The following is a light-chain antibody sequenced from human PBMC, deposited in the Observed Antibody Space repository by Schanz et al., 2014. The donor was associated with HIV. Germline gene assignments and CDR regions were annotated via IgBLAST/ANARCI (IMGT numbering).Light chain of an antibody. J-gene: IGLJ3*02. CDR1: RSNIGTGFD. CDR3: QSYDSSLSGSWV. CDR2: AND. V-gene: IGLV1-40*01. Sequence: QSVLTQPPSVSGAPGQRVTISCTGTRSNIGTGFDVHWYQLLPGTAPKLLIYANDNRPSGVPDRFSGSKSGTSASLAITGLQADDEADYYCQSYDSSLSGSWVFGGGTKLTVL.